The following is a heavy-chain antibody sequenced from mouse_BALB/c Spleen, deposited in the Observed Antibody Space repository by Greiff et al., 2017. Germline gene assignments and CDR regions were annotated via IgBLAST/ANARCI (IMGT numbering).Heavy chain of an antibody. CDR1: GFTFSSYA. V-gene: IGHV5-9-4*01. D-gene: IGHD2-4*01. Sequence: EVKVVESGGGLVKPGGSLKLSCAASGFTFSSYAMSWVRQSPEKRLEWVAEISSGGSYTYYPDTVTGRFTISRDNAKNTLYLEMSSLRSEDTAMYYCATRSTMMFAYWGQGTLVTVSA. J-gene: IGHJ3*01. CDR2: ISSGGSYT. CDR3: ATRSTMMFAY.